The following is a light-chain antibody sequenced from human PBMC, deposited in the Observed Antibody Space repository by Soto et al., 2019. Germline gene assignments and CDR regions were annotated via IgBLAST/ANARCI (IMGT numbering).Light chain of an antibody. J-gene: IGLJ1*01. Sequence: QSVLTQPPSASGTPGQRVTISCSGSSSNIGSSTVNWYQQLPGTAPKLLIYSNNQRPSGVPDRFSASKSGTSASLAISGLQSEDEDDYYCAAWDDSLNGYVIGTGTKVTVL. CDR1: SSNIGSST. CDR3: AAWDDSLNGYV. V-gene: IGLV1-44*01. CDR2: SNN.